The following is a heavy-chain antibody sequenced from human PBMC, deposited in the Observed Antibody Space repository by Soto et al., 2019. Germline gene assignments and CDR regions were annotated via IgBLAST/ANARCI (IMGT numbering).Heavy chain of an antibody. V-gene: IGHV5-51*01. J-gene: IGHJ4*02. CDR2: ITPGDSDP. D-gene: IGHD3-22*01. CDR3: ARHVPPSGYCDY. CDR1: AYSFTRFW. Sequence: PGGSLTLSCKNYAYSFTRFWIGWVRQMSGKASTWMGIITPGDSDPRYSPSFQGQVTISADKSISTAYLQWSSLKASDTAMYDCARHVPPSGYCDYWGQGTLVTVSS.